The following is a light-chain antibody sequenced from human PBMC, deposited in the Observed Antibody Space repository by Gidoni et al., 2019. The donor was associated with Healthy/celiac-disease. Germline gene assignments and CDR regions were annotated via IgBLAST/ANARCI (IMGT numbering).Light chain of an antibody. Sequence: NFMLTQPHSVPESPGKTVNSSCTRSSGSLASNYVQWYQQRPGSSPTTVSYADNQRPSGVPGRFSGSIDSSSNSASLTISGLKTEDEADYYCQSYDSSNVVFGGGTKLTVL. CDR1: SGSLASNY. V-gene: IGLV6-57*01. CDR3: QSYDSSNVV. CDR2: ADN. J-gene: IGLJ2*01.